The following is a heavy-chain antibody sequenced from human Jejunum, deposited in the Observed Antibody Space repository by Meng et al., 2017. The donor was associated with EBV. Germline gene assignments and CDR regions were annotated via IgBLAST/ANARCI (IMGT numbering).Heavy chain of an antibody. V-gene: IGHV4-4*03. J-gene: IGHJ4*02. D-gene: IGHD3-3*01. CDR3: ARYGSGYFPALWY. Sequence: QVLPMARVPVLVKPPGTLALTCAVSGDSISSSNWWSWVRQPPGKGLEWIGEIYHSGSTNYNPSLKSRVTISVDKSKNQFSLKLSSVTAADTAVYYCARYGSGYFPALWYWGQGTLVTVSS. CDR1: GDSISSSNW. CDR2: IYHSGST.